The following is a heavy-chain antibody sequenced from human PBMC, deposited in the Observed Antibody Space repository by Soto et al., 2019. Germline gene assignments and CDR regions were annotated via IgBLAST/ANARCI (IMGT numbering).Heavy chain of an antibody. V-gene: IGHV4-4*02. D-gene: IGHD2-2*01. CDR1: SGSISSSNW. CDR2: IYHSGST. J-gene: IGHJ6*03. Sequence: PSETLSLTCAVSSGSISSSNWWSWVRQPPGKGLEWIGEIYHSGSTNYNPSLKSRVTISVDKSKNQFSLKLSSVTAADTAVYYCARAVGYQLLRDYYHYYHLDVWGKGTTVTVSS. CDR3: ARAVGYQLLRDYYHYYHLDV.